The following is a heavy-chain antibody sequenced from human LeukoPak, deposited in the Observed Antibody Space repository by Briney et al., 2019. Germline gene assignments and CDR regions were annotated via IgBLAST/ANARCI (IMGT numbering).Heavy chain of an antibody. J-gene: IGHJ4*02. V-gene: IGHV3-23*01. CDR3: ASRITMIVVVITTRFDY. CDR2: ISGSGGST. CDR1: GFTFSNYA. D-gene: IGHD3-22*01. Sequence: GGSLRLSCAASGFTFSNYATSWVRQAPGKGLEWVSAISGSGGSTYYADSVKGRFTISRDNSKNTLYLQMNSLRAEDTAVYYCASRITMIVVVITTRFDYWGQGTLVTVSS.